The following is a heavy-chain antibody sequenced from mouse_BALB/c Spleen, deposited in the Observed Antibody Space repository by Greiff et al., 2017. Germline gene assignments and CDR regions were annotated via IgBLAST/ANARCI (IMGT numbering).Heavy chain of an antibody. CDR1: GDSITSGY. D-gene: IGHD1-1*01. CDR3: ARGFYYYGSSQYYFDY. V-gene: IGHV3-8*02. CDR2: ISYSGST. Sequence: EVKLVESGPSLVKPSQTLSLTCSVTGDSITSGYWNWIRKFPGNKLEYMGYISYSGSTYYNPSLKSRISITRDTSKNQYYLQLNSVTTEDTATYYCARGFYYYGSSQYYFDYWGQGTTLTVSS. J-gene: IGHJ2*01.